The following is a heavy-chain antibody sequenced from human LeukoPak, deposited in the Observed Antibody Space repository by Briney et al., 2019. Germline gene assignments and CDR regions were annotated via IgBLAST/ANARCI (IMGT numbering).Heavy chain of an antibody. CDR3: ASYYASGVSAYNYYGMDV. CDR2: MSHNRGT. D-gene: IGHD3-10*01. J-gene: IGHJ6*04. V-gene: IGHV4-38-2*01. CDR1: GYSISSGYY. Sequence: SETLSLTCAVSGYSISSGYYWGWIRQPPGKGLEWIGSMSHNRGTYYNPSLKSRVSISMDTSKNQFSLRLSSVTAADTAVYYCASYYASGVSAYNYYGMDVWGKGTTVTVSS.